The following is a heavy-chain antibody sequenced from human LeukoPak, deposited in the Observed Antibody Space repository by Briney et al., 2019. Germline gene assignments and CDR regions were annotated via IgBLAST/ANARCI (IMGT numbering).Heavy chain of an antibody. Sequence: SETLSLTCSVSGGSIGSDNHYWAWIRPPPGKGLEWIGNIHYPGATYYGPSLRSRVTISVHTSKSQFSLKVTSVTAADTDVYFCARDTRYDSGGHDCWGQGTLVTVSS. CDR1: GGSIGSDNHY. D-gene: IGHD3-22*01. V-gene: IGHV4-39*07. CDR3: ARDTRYDSGGHDC. J-gene: IGHJ4*02. CDR2: IHYPGAT.